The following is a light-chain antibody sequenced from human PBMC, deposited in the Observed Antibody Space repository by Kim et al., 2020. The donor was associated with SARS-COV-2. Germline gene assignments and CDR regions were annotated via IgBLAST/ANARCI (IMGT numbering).Light chain of an antibody. J-gene: IGKJ5*01. V-gene: IGKV3-20*01. CDR2: SAS. CDR1: QSVSSSY. CDR3: QQYGSLIT. Sequence: EIVLTQSPGTLSLSPGERATLSCRASQSVSSSYLAWYQQKPGQAPRLLIYSASRRATGIPDRFSGSGSGTDFTLTISRLEPEDFAVYYCQQYGSLITFGQGTRLEIK.